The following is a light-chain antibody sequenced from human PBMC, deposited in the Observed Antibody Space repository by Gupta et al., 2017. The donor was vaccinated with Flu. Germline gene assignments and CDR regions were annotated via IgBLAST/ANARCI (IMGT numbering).Light chain of an antibody. J-gene: IGKJ1*01. CDR3: QQDSSSRT. CDR2: DAS. V-gene: IGKV3-20*01. CDR1: QSVSSSY. Sequence: PGTLSLSPGERATLSCRASQSVSSSYLEWYQQKPGQAPRLLFYDASSRANGIPDRFSGSGSGTDFTLTSSRREPEDFAVYYCQQDSSSRTFGQGTKVEIK.